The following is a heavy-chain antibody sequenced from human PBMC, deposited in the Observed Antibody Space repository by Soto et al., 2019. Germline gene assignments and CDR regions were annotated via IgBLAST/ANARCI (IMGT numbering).Heavy chain of an antibody. Sequence: QVQLVESGGGVVQPGRSLRHSCAASGFTFSSYAMHWVRQVPGKGLEWVAVISYDGSNKYYADSVKGRFTISRDNXKXXLYLQMNSLRAEDTAVYYCARPLWRDDYNWGYFDLWGRGTLVTVSS. J-gene: IGHJ2*01. D-gene: IGHD4-4*01. V-gene: IGHV3-30-3*01. CDR2: ISYDGSNK. CDR1: GFTFSSYA. CDR3: ARPLWRDDYNWGYFDL.